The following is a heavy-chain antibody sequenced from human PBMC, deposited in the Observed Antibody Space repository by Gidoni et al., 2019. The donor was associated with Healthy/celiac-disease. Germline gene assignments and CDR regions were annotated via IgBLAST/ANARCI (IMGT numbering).Heavy chain of an antibody. V-gene: IGHV3-23*01. CDR1: GFTFSSNA. D-gene: IGHD6-13*01. CDR3: AKVAAAATRVFCFDD. CDR2: ISSSGGST. Sequence: EVQLLESGGGLVQPGGFLRLPGAASGFTFSSNAMSWVRQAPGKGLEWDSAISSSGGSTNYGDSVKGQFTISRDNSKNTLYLQMNSLGAEDTAVDYCAKVAAAATRVFCFDDWGQGTMVTVSS. J-gene: IGHJ4*02.